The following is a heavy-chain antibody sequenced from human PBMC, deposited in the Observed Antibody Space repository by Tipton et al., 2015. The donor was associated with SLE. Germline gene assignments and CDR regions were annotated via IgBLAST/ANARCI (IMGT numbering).Heavy chain of an antibody. J-gene: IGHJ4*02. CDR3: ARATAVSEFFY. V-gene: IGHV4-39*02. CDR1: GGSISGSIYY. D-gene: IGHD6-19*01. CDR2: ITNNGNT. Sequence: TLSLTCTVSGGSISGSIYYWDWIRQPPGKGQEWIGRITNNGNTYYNPSLKSRVTIEADTAQNLVFLKLSSVTAADTSIYYCARATAVSEFFYWGQGALVTVSS.